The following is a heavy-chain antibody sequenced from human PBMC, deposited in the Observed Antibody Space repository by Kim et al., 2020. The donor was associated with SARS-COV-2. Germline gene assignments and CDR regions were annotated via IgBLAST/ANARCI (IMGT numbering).Heavy chain of an antibody. V-gene: IGHV6-1*01. D-gene: IGHD1-26*01. Sequence: SQTLSLTCAISGDSVSSNSAAWNWIRQSPSRGLEWLGRTYYRSKWYNGYAVSVKGRITINPDKSRNRFSLQLNSVTPEDTAVYYCARIVGGAVDYWGQGTLVTVSS. J-gene: IGHJ4*02. CDR3: ARIVGGAVDY. CDR1: GDSVSSNSAA. CDR2: TYYRSKWYN.